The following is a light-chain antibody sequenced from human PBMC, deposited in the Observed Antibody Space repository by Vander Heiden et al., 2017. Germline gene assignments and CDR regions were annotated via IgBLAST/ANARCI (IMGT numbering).Light chain of an antibody. Sequence: DIQMTQSPSSLSASVGDRVTITCRASQGISNYLAQYQQKAGKVPNLRFYAASTVQSGVQSRFSGSGSGTDFTLTISSLQPEDVATYFCQKYNSAPRKFGQGTKVEIK. V-gene: IGKV1-27*01. J-gene: IGKJ1*01. CDR3: QKYNSAPRK. CDR2: AAS. CDR1: QGISNY.